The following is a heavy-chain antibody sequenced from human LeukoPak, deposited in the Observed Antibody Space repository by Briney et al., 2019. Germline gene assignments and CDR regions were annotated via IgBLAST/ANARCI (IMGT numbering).Heavy chain of an antibody. D-gene: IGHD1/OR15-1a*01. CDR3: AGGNSMDV. V-gene: IGHV3-7*03. J-gene: IGHJ6*04. Sequence: GSLARSCAVSGFPFRNSWMDWGGRAPGKGLEGVANINKDGGGISYVDSVKGRFIISRDNARNSLHLQMNSLRVEDTAVYFCAGGNSMDVWGKGTAVTVSS. CDR1: GFPFRNSW. CDR2: INKDGGGI.